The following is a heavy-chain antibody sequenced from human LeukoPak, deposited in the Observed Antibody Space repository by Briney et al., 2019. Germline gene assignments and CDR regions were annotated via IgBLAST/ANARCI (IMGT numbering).Heavy chain of an antibody. D-gene: IGHD3-10*01. CDR1: GFTFSSYR. Sequence: GGSLRLSCAASGFTFSSYRMNWVRQAPGKGLEWVSSISSSGSYIYYADSVKGRCTISRDNSKNTLYPQINSLRAEDTAVYYCAKDRAPRFVRISGGLWGQGTLVTVSS. J-gene: IGHJ4*02. CDR3: AKDRAPRFVRISGGL. V-gene: IGHV3-21*04. CDR2: ISSSGSYI.